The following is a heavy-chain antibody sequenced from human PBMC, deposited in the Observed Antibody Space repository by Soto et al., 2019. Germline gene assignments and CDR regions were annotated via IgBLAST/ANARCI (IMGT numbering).Heavy chain of an antibody. CDR3: ARDQEGFTSLRYFEAHLDV. D-gene: IGHD3-9*01. V-gene: IGHV3-33*01. Sequence: RRLSCAASGFTVSSYGMHWVRQAPGKGLEWVAVIWYDGSNKYYADSVKGRFTISRDNSKNTLYLQMNSLRAEDTAVYYCARDQEGFTSLRYFEAHLDVWGQGTTVTVSS. CDR2: IWYDGSNK. J-gene: IGHJ6*02. CDR1: GFTVSSYG.